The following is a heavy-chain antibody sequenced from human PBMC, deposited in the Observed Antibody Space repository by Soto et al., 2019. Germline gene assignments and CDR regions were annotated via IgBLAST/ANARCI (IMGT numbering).Heavy chain of an antibody. Sequence: GGSLRLSCVVSGLIFRREAWSWVRQAPGKGLEWVAGIPVIGEDRYYADSVQGRFTISRDNFKSTLYLQMNTLRAEDAAVYFCAREADRYGTVSFDHRGPGALVTVSS. V-gene: IGHV3-23*01. J-gene: IGHJ4*02. CDR2: IPVIGEDR. CDR3: AREADRYGTVSFDH. D-gene: IGHD1-1*01. CDR1: GLIFRREA.